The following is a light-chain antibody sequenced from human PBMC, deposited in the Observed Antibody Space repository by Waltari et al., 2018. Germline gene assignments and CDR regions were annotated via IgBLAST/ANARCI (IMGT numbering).Light chain of an antibody. Sequence: EIVMTQSPATLSVSPGERATLSCRASQTINSDLALYQQKPGQAPRLLIYAASTRATGIPVRFSGSGSGTEFTLTISSLQSEDFAVYYCQQYNGWRTFGQGTKLEIK. CDR1: QTINSD. J-gene: IGKJ2*01. V-gene: IGKV3D-15*01. CDR3: QQYNGWRT. CDR2: AAS.